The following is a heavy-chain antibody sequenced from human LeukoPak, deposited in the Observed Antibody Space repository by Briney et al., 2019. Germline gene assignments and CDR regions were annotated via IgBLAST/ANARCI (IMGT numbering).Heavy chain of an antibody. V-gene: IGHV3-11*03. CDR3: ARRGTDYCTPSSCHPNWFAP. D-gene: IGHD4-11*01. CDR2: IDGSSSRT. J-gene: IGHJ5*02. CDR1: GFIFSDYY. Sequence: GGTLRLSCAASGFIFSDYYMSWMRQAPGKGLEWLSYIDGSSSRTNYADSVKGRFTISRDNVKNSLYLQMNSLRAEDTAVYFCARRGTDYCTPSSCHPNWFAPWGQGTQVTVSS.